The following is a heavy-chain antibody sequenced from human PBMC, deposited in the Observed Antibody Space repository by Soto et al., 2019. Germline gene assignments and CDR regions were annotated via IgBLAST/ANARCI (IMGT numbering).Heavy chain of an antibody. Sequence: PSETLSLTCTVSDYSISSDYYWSWIRQPPGKGLEWIGEINHSGSTNYNPSLKSRVTISVDTSKNQFSLKLSSVTAADTAVYYCARDLYSSGWWYWGQGTLVTVSS. V-gene: IGHV4-38-2*02. CDR3: ARDLYSSGWWY. CDR1: DYSISSDYY. D-gene: IGHD6-19*01. J-gene: IGHJ4*02. CDR2: INHSGST.